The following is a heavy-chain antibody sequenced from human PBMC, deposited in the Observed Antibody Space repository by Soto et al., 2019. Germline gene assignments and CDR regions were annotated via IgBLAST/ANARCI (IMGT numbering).Heavy chain of an antibody. CDR2: IIPIAGTG. CDR3: ARDLRAAGRPGMDV. V-gene: IGHV1-69*13. J-gene: IGHJ6*02. Sequence: SVKVSCKASGGSFSSYAISWVRQAPGQGLEWMGGIIPIAGTGNYAQNFQGRVTITADESTSTAYMELSSLRSEDTAMYYCARDLRAAGRPGMDVWGQGTTVTVSS. D-gene: IGHD6-13*01. CDR1: GGSFSSYA.